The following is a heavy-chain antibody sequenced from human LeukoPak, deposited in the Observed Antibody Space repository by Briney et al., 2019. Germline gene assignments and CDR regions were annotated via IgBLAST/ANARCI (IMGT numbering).Heavy chain of an antibody. J-gene: IGHJ4*02. CDR3: ARRAGGYSHPYDY. Sequence: SETLSLTCTVSGYSISSDYFWGWIRRPPGKGLEWIGSIYHSGSTFYNPSLKSRVTISVDTSKNQFSLKLSSVTAADTAVYYCARRAGGYSHPYDYWGQGTLVTVSS. V-gene: IGHV4-38-2*02. D-gene: IGHD4-23*01. CDR1: GYSISSDYF. CDR2: IYHSGST.